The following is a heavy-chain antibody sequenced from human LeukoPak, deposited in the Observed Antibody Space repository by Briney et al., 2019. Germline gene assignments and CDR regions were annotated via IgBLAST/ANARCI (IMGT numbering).Heavy chain of an antibody. D-gene: IGHD5-18*01. CDR2: IKQDGSEK. CDR1: GFTFSSYW. Sequence: GGSLRLSCAASGFTFSSYWMSWVRQAPGKGLEWVANIKQDGSEKYYVDSVKGRFTISRDNAKNSLYLQMNSLRAEDTAVYYCARLGGYSYGYGNAFDIWGQGTMVTVSS. J-gene: IGHJ3*02. V-gene: IGHV3-7*01. CDR3: ARLGGYSYGYGNAFDI.